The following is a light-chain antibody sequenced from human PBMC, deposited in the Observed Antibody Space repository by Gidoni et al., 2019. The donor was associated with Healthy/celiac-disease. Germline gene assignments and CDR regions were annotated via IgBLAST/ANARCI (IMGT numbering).Light chain of an antibody. Sequence: DIQMTQSPSTLSASVGDRVTITCRASQSISSWLAWYQQKPGKAPKLLIYKASSLESGVPSRFSGSGSGTEFTLTISSLQPDDFATYYCQQYTHFXXXTKLEIK. CDR1: QSISSW. CDR2: KAS. J-gene: IGKJ2*01. V-gene: IGKV1-5*03. CDR3: QQYTH.